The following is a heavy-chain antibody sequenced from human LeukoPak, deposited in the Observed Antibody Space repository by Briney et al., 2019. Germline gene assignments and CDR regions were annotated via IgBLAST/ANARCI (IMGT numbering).Heavy chain of an antibody. J-gene: IGHJ4*02. Sequence: GGSLRLSCKASGFTFGDYAMSWVRQAPGKGLEWVGFIRSKAYGGTTEYAASVKGRFTISRDDSKSIAYLQMNSLKTEDTAVYYCTRDSYHFDYWGQGTLVTVSS. CDR3: TRDSYHFDY. V-gene: IGHV3-49*04. D-gene: IGHD5-18*01. CDR2: IRSKAYGGTT. CDR1: GFTFGDYA.